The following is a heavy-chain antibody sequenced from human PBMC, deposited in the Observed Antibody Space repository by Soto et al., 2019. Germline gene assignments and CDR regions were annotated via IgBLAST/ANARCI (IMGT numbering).Heavy chain of an antibody. D-gene: IGHD5-12*01. V-gene: IGHV3-33*01. CDR1: GFSFTSYG. CDR2: IWYDGSNK. CDR3: ARAIVAGSPCYYYYYGMDV. J-gene: IGHJ6*02. Sequence: GGSLRLSCAASGFSFTSYGMHWVRQAPGKGLEWVAVIWYDGSNKYYTDSVKGRFTISRDNSKNTLSLQMNSLRAEDTAVYYCARAIVAGSPCYYYYYGMDVWGQGTTVTVSS.